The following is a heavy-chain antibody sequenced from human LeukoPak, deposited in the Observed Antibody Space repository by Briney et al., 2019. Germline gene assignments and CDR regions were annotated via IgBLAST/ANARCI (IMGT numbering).Heavy chain of an antibody. CDR2: INHGGST. CDR3: AREAVVPAVRMDV. V-gene: IGHV4-34*01. CDR1: GGSFSGYY. Sequence: SETLSLTCTVNGGSFSGYYWSWIRQSPGKGLEWIGEINHGGSTNYNPSLKSRVTMSVDTSKNQISLKLNSVTAADTAVYYCAREAVVPAVRMDVWGQGTTVTVSS. J-gene: IGHJ6*02. D-gene: IGHD2-2*01.